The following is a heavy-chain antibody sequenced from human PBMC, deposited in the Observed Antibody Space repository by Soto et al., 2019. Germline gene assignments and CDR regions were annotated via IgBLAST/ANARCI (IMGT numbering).Heavy chain of an antibody. J-gene: IGHJ6*02. V-gene: IGHV3-30*18. CDR3: AKALVTRDHYYYGMDV. CDR2: ISYDGSNK. Sequence: QVQLVESGGGVVQPGRSLRLSCAASGFTFSRYGMHWVRQAPGKGLEWVAVISYDGSNKYYADSVKGRFTISRDNSKNTLYLQRNSLRAEDTAVYYCAKALVTRDHYYYGMDVWGQGNTVTVSS. CDR1: GFTFSRYG. D-gene: IGHD6-13*01.